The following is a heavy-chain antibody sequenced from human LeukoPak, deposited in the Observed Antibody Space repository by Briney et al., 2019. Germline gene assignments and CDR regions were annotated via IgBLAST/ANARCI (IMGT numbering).Heavy chain of an antibody. CDR1: GFTFSSCA. CDR2: ISGSWATT. D-gene: IGHD1-26*01. CDR3: AKDQPRVGASDPFDY. J-gene: IGHJ4*02. Sequence: GGSLRLSSAASGFTFSSCAMTWVRQAPGKGLEWVSSISGSWATTYYADSVKGRFTISRDNSNNTVYLQMNSLRAEDTAVYYCAKDQPRVGASDPFDYWGQGMQVGVSS. V-gene: IGHV3-23*01.